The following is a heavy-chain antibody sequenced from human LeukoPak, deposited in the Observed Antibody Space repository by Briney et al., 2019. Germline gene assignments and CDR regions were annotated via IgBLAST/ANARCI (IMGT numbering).Heavy chain of an antibody. CDR2: IYYSGST. CDR3: ARGVKVKAAAGTSAFDY. CDR1: GGSISSYY. Sequence: PSETLSLTCTVSGGSISSYYWSWIRQPPGKGLEWLGYIYYSGSTNYNPSLKSRVTISVDTSKNQFSLKLSSVTAADTAAYYCARGVKVKAAAGTSAFDYWGQGTLVTVSS. D-gene: IGHD6-13*01. J-gene: IGHJ4*02. V-gene: IGHV4-59*12.